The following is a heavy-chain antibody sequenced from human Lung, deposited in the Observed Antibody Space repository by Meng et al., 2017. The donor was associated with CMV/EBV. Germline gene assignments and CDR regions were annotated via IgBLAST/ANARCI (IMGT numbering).Heavy chain of an antibody. J-gene: IGHJ4*02. CDR1: GFTFSEYF. CDR3: ARDIKSGRVGVDD. V-gene: IGHV3-11*04. Sequence: GESLKISCAASGFTFSEYFMAWIRQTPGKGLEWVSYISPTSTTVFYAESVRGRSTVSRDNAKNSLLLQMDSLRADDTAVYYCARDIKSGRVGVDDWSQGTLVPVSS. CDR2: ISPTSTTV.